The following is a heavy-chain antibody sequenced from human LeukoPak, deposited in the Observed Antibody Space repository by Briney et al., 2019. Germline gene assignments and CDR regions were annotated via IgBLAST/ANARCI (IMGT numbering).Heavy chain of an antibody. CDR2: IYYSGST. J-gene: IGHJ5*02. Sequence: SETLSLTCTVSGGSISSSSYYWGWIRQPPGKGLEWIGSIYYSGSTYYNPSLKSRVTISVDTSKNQFSLKLSSVTAADTAVYYCARDYDDILTGYSFAPWGQGTLVTVSS. V-gene: IGHV4-39*07. CDR3: ARDYDDILTGYSFAP. CDR1: GGSISSSSYY. D-gene: IGHD3-9*01.